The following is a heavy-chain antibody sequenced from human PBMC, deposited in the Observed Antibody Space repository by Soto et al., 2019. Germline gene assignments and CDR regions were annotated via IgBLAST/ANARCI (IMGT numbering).Heavy chain of an antibody. V-gene: IGHV1-46*01. D-gene: IGHD6-6*01. CDR2: INPSIGSS. Sequence: ASVKVSCKASGYTFTNYYMQWMRQAPGQGLEWMGIINPSIGSSSYAQKFQGRVTMARDTSTSTVYMELRSLKSEDTAVYYCARDPYSSSSYYGMDVCGQGTRVTVSS. CDR3: ARDPYSSSSYYGMDV. J-gene: IGHJ6*02. CDR1: GYTFTNYY.